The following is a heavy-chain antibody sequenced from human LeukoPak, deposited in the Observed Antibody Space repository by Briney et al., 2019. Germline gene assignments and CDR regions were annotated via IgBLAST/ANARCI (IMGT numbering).Heavy chain of an antibody. CDR1: GGSFSGYY. J-gene: IGHJ4*02. Sequence: PSETLSLTCAVYGGSFSGYYWSWIRQPPGKGLEWIGEINHSGSTNYNPSLKSRVTMSVDTSKNQFSLKLSSVTAADTAVYYCASSTWLVIDYWGQGTLVTVSS. CDR2: INHSGST. V-gene: IGHV4-34*01. CDR3: ASSTWLVIDY. D-gene: IGHD3-9*01.